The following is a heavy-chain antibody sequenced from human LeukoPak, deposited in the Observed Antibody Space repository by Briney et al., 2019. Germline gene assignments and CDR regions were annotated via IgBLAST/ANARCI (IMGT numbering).Heavy chain of an antibody. CDR2: IIPIFGTA. CDR1: GGTFSSYA. V-gene: IGHV1-69*13. CDR3: ARVVGIAVAEYYFDY. D-gene: IGHD6-19*01. Sequence: SVKVSCKASGGTFSSYAISWVRQAPGQGLEWMGGIIPIFGTANYAQKFQGRVTITADESTSTAYMELSSLRSEDTAMYYCARVVGIAVAEYYFDYWGQGTLVTVSS. J-gene: IGHJ4*02.